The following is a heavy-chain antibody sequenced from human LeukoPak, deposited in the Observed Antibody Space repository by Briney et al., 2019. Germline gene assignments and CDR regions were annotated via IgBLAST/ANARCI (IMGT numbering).Heavy chain of an antibody. J-gene: IGHJ6*03. CDR2: ISAHNGNT. V-gene: IGHV1-18*01. D-gene: IGHD6-13*01. CDR3: ARGGSSSWYHYHYYYYMDV. Sequence: ASVKVSCKASDYTFMSSGMSWVRQAPGQGLEWMGWISAHNGNTNYAQKLQGRVTMTTDTSTSTAYMELRSLRSDDTAVYYCARGGSSSWYHYHYYYYMDVWGKGTTVTVSS. CDR1: DYTFMSSG.